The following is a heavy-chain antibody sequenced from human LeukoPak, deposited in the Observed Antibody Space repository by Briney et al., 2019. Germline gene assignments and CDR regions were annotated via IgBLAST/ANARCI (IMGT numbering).Heavy chain of an antibody. J-gene: IGHJ4*02. D-gene: IGHD4-23*01. Sequence: GGSLRLSCAASGFTFSSSAMSWVRQAPGKGLEWVAAISDTGRLSYCADSVNGRFTISRDNSKNTLSLQMNSLRAEDTAVYYCAKALYGGHDYWGQGTLVTVSS. CDR2: ISDTGRLS. CDR3: AKALYGGHDY. CDR1: GFTFSSSA. V-gene: IGHV3-23*01.